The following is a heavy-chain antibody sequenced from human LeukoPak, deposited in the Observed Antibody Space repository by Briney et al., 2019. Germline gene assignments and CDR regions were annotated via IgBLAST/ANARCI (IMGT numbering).Heavy chain of an antibody. V-gene: IGHV3-13*05. D-gene: IGHD6-13*01. CDR1: GFTFSSYH. CDR3: ARAYSSTWYDSPLDY. CDR2: IGNTGDP. J-gene: IGHJ4*02. Sequence: GVSLRLSCAASGFTFSSYHMHRVPHGTGKGLEWVSGIGNTGDPHYAGSVKGRFTISRENAKNSFYLQMNSLRAGDTAVYYCARAYSSTWYDSPLDYWGQGTLVTVSS.